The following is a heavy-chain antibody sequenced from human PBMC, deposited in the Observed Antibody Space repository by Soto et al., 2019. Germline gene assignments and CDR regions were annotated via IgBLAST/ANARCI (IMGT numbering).Heavy chain of an antibody. J-gene: IGHJ4*02. D-gene: IGHD7-27*01. CDR3: ARIINWGLFDY. CDR1: CGSISIGGYS. Sequence: QLQLQESGSGLVKPSQTLSLTCAVSCGSISIGGYSWSWIRQPPGKGLEWIGYIYHSGSTFYNPSLKSRVTIPVDRSKNQFSLKLSSVTSADTAVYYCARIINWGLFDYWGQGTLVTVSS. V-gene: IGHV4-30-2*01. CDR2: IYHSGST.